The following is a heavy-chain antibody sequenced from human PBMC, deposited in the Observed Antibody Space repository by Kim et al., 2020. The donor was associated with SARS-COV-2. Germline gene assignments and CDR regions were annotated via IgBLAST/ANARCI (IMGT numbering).Heavy chain of an antibody. CDR3: ARWGVDYDSSGPLGFDI. D-gene: IGHD3-22*01. J-gene: IGHJ3*02. V-gene: IGHV4-31*03. CDR1: GGSISSGGYY. Sequence: SETLSLTCTVSGGSISSGGYYWSWIRQHPGKGLEWIGYIYYSGSTYYNPSLKSRVTISVDTSKNQFSLKLSSVTAADTAVYYCARWGVDYDSSGPLGFDIWGQGTMVTVSS. CDR2: IYYSGST.